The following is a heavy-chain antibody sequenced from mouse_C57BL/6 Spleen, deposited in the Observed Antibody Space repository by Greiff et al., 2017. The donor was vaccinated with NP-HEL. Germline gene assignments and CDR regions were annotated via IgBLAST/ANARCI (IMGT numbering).Heavy chain of an antibody. CDR3: AKSDDSMDY. J-gene: IGHJ4*01. Sequence: QVQLKESGPGLVQPSQSLSITCTVSGFSLTSYGVHWVRQPPGKGLEWLGVIWSGGSTDYNAAFIPRLSISKDNSKSQVFFKMNSLQADDTDRYYCAKSDDSMDYWGQGTSVTVSS. CDR1: GFSLTSYG. CDR2: IWSGGST. V-gene: IGHV2-4*01.